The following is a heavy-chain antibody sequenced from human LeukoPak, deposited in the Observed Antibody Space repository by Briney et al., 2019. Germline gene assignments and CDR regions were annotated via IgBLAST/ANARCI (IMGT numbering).Heavy chain of an antibody. CDR2: IDPILNIA. Sequence: ASVKVSCKASGGTFSTYAISWVRQAPGQGLEWMGRIDPILNIADYAQNFQDRVTITAGKSTSTAYMELSSLRSEDTAVYYCAQGNDIVATTLRSDYWGQGTLVTVSS. CDR1: GGTFSTYA. J-gene: IGHJ4*02. D-gene: IGHD5-12*01. V-gene: IGHV1-69*04. CDR3: AQGNDIVATTLRSDY.